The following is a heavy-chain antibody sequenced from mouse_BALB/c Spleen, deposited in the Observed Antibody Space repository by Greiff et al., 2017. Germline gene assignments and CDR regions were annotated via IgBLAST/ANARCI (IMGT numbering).Heavy chain of an antibody. CDR2: INPYNGAT. D-gene: IGHD2-12*01. Sequence: EVQLQQSGPELVKPGASVKISCKASGYSFTGYYMHWVKQSHVKSLEWIGRINPYNGATSYNQNFKDKASLTVDKSSSTAYMELHSLTSEDSAVYYCARDSYFSTSSWFAYWGQGTLVTVSA. CDR1: GYSFTGYY. J-gene: IGHJ3*01. V-gene: IGHV1-31*01. CDR3: ARDSYFSTSSWFAY.